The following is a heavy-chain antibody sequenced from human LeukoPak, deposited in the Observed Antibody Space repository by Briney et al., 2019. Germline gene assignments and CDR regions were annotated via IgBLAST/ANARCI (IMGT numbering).Heavy chain of an antibody. CDR2: IYYSGST. J-gene: IGHJ4*02. D-gene: IGHD3-22*01. V-gene: IGHV4-4*02. CDR1: GGSISSSNW. Sequence: SETLSLTCAVSGGSISSSNWWSWVRQPPGKGLEWIGYIYYSGSTNYNPSLKSRVTISVDTSKNQFSLKLSSVTAADTAVYYCARRARDYYDSSGYYRVETYYFDYWGQGTLVTVSS. CDR3: ARRARDYYDSSGYYRVETYYFDY.